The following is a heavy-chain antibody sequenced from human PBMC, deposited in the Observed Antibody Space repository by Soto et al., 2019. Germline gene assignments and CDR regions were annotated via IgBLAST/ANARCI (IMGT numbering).Heavy chain of an antibody. CDR2: INAGHGTT. V-gene: IGHV1-3*01. CDR1: GYTFSHYG. Sequence: ASVKVSCKASGYTFSHYGIHWVRQAPGQRLEWMGWINAGHGTTKYSGKFQGRVTMTRDTSASTAYMELSSLRSEDTAVYFCARSGYSSGWYHWYLDFWGRGTLVTASSGESHCSGRFHWYFDFWGRGTLVTVSS. D-gene: IGHD6-19*01. J-gene: IGHJ2*01. CDR3: ARSGYSSGWYHWYLDFWGRGTLVTASSGESHCSGRFHWYFDF.